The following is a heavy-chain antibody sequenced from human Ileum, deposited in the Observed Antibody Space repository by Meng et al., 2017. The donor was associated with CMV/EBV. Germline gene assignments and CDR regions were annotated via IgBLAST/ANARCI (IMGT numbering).Heavy chain of an antibody. CDR3: ARELRYGDYYFDS. CDR1: GASMFSYDHY. V-gene: IGHV4-30-4*08. D-gene: IGHD4-17*01. Sequence: GQVQGSAQGLVKSSQTLSLTCNVSGASMFSYDHYWSWIRHPPGKGLEWIGYVFYSGSTYYNPSLMSRVTISVDTSKNQFSLRLSSVTAADTAVYYCARELRYGDYYFDSWGQGTLVTVSS. CDR2: VFYSGST. J-gene: IGHJ4*02.